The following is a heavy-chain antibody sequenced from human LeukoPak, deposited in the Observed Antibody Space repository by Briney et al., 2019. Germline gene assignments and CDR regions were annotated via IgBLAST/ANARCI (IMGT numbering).Heavy chain of an antibody. CDR3: VKAAAGIRSYFDY. D-gene: IGHD6-13*01. Sequence: GGSLRLSCAASGFTFSSYAMSWVRQAPGKGLEWVSAISGSGGSTYYADSVKGRFTISRVNSKNTLYLQMNSLRAEDTAVYYCVKAAAGIRSYFDYGGQGTLVTVSS. J-gene: IGHJ4*02. CDR2: ISGSGGST. V-gene: IGHV3-23*01. CDR1: GFTFSSYA.